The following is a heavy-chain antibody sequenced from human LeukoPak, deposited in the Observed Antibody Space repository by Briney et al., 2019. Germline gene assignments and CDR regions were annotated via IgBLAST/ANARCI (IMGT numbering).Heavy chain of an antibody. J-gene: IGHJ4*02. Sequence: SSETLSLTCTVSGASISSGSYYWSWIRQPAGKGLEWIGRIYTSGSTNYNPSLRSRVTVSLDTSMNQFSLNLRSVTAADTAVYYCASLPYYDSSGYLGDYWGQGTLVTVSS. D-gene: IGHD3-22*01. CDR3: ASLPYYDSSGYLGDY. CDR1: GASISSGSYY. V-gene: IGHV4-61*02. CDR2: IYTSGST.